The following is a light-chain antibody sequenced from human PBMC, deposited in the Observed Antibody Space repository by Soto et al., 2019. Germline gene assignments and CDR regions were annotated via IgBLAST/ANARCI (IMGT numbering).Light chain of an antibody. CDR1: QSVSNNY. Sequence: EVVLTQSPGTLSLSPGEGATLSCRASQSVSNNYFAWYQQKPGQAPRLLIFGSSDRATGIPDRFSGSGSGTDFTLTISRLEPEDFAVYYCQQYGSSPPYTFGQGTKLEIK. CDR2: GSS. V-gene: IGKV3-20*01. CDR3: QQYGSSPPYT. J-gene: IGKJ2*01.